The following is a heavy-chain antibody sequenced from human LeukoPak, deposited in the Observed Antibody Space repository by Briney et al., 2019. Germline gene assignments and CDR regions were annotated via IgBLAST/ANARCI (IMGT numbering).Heavy chain of an antibody. CDR1: GGSISSGGYY. J-gene: IGHJ4*02. V-gene: IGHV4-31*03. CDR3: ATGGYDSSGYYSASFDY. CDR2: IYYSGST. D-gene: IGHD3-22*01. Sequence: PSETLSLTCTVSGGSISSGGYYWSWIRQHPGKGLEWIGYIYYSGSTYYNPSLKSRVTISVDTSKNQFSLKLSSVTAADTAVYYCATGGYDSSGYYSASFDYWGQGTLVTVSS.